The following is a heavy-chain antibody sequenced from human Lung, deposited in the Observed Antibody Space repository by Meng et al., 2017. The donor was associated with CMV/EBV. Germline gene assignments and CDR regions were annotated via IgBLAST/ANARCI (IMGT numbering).Heavy chain of an antibody. V-gene: IGHV1-18*01. CDR2: ISPYDGDT. CDR3: ARDLEYCGSTTCYEDCFDP. Sequence: ASVXVSRKASGYSFTDYGISWVRQAPGQGLEWVGWISPYDGDTNYARKLQGRVTMTTDTSTTTAYMELRSLRSDDTAVYYCARDLEYCGSTTCYEDCFDPWGQGTXVNGSS. J-gene: IGHJ5*02. CDR1: GYSFTDYG. D-gene: IGHD2-2*01.